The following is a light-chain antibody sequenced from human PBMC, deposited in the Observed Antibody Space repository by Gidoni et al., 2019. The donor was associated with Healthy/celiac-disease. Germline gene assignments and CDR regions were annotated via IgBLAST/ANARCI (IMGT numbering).Light chain of an antibody. CDR3: ETWDSNTWV. J-gene: IGLJ3*02. Sequence: QPVLTQSSSASASLGSSVKLTCTLSSVHSSYIIAWHQQQPGKAPRYLMKLEGSGSYNKGSGVPDRFSGSSSGADRYLTISNLQSEDEADYYCETWDSNTWVFGGGTKLTVL. CDR1: SVHSSYI. CDR2: LEGSGSY. V-gene: IGLV4-60*03.